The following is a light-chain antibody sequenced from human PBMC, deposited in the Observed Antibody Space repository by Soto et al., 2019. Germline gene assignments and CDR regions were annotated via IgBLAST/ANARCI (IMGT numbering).Light chain of an antibody. V-gene: IGKV3D-15*01. Sequence: IEITQSPATLSVSRGERATVSFWASQSVGSKLAWYQQRPGQAPRLLIYDAFNRATGIPARFSGSGSGREFSLAVSSLQSEDFAVYSCQQYGDWPGAFGGGTKVDIK. CDR3: QQYGDWPGA. J-gene: IGKJ4*01. CDR1: QSVGSK. CDR2: DAF.